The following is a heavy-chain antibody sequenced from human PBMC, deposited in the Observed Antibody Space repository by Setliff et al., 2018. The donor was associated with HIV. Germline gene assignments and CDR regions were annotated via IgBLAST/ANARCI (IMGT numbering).Heavy chain of an antibody. CDR2: FDPEDGET. V-gene: IGHV1-24*01. CDR1: GYSLTDLS. CDR3: ATIRAYYYDSSGQEYFQY. D-gene: IGHD3-22*01. Sequence: ASVKVSCNVSGYSLTDLSNHWVRQAPGKGLEWTGGFDPEDGETVYAQKLQGRVTMTEDTSTDTAYMELSSLRSEDTAMYYCATIRAYYYDSSGQEYFQYWGHGTLVTVSS. J-gene: IGHJ1*01.